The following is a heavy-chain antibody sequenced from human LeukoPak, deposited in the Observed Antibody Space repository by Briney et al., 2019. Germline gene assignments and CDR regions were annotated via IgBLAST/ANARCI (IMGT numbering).Heavy chain of an antibody. Sequence: SETLSLTCTVSGGSISRSGYYWAWIRQPPGKGLEWIASSDYSGSKTYNPSLKSRVTVSVDTSKNKFFLTLTSVTTADTAVYYCAEDFGDFRTDYWGQGTLVTVSS. CDR2: SDYSGSK. J-gene: IGHJ4*02. CDR1: GGSISRSGYY. CDR3: AEDFGDFRTDY. V-gene: IGHV4-39*01. D-gene: IGHD4-17*01.